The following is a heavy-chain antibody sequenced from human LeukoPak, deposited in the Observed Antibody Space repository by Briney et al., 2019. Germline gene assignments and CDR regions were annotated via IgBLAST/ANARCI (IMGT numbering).Heavy chain of an antibody. D-gene: IGHD2-2*01. CDR2: INPSGGST. Sequence: GASVKVSCKASGYTFTSYYMHWVRQAPGQGLEWMGIINPSGGSTSYAQKFQGRVTMTRDTSTSTVYMELSSLRSEDTAVYYCARGPPLYCSSTSCYYWYFDLWGRGTLVTVSS. V-gene: IGHV1-46*01. J-gene: IGHJ2*01. CDR3: ARGPPLYCSSTSCYYWYFDL. CDR1: GYTFTSYY.